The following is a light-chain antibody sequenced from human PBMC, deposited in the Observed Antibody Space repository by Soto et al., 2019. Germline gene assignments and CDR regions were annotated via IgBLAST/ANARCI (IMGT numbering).Light chain of an antibody. Sequence: DIQMTQSPATLSASVGDRVTITCRASQSISRWWTWYQQKPGKAHKILIYDASNLQTGVPSRFTGNGSGTDFSFTISSMQPADVATYYCQQSNNLQLTFGGGTKVDIK. CDR3: QQSNNLQLT. CDR2: DAS. V-gene: IGKV1-33*01. CDR1: QSISRW. J-gene: IGKJ4*01.